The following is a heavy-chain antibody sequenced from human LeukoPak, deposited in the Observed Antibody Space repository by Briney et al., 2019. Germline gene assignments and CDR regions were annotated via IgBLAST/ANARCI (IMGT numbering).Heavy chain of an antibody. V-gene: IGHV3-48*03. D-gene: IGHD4-23*01. CDR2: ISSSGSPK. J-gene: IGHJ4*02. CDR3: ARDGNYGGIFGALDY. CDR1: GYTFSNFD. Sequence: GGSLRLSCAASGYTFSNFDMNWVRQAPGKGLEWVSYISSSGSPKYYADSVRGRFTISRDNAENSLYLQMNSLRAEDTAVYYCARDGNYGGIFGALDYWGQGTLVTVSS.